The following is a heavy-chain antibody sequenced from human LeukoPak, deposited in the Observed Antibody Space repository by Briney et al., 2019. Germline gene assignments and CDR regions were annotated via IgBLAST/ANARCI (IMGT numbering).Heavy chain of an antibody. CDR3: LTYYYDSSGYYSSDY. J-gene: IGHJ4*02. CDR2: ISGSGGST. D-gene: IGHD3-22*01. CDR1: GFTFSSYA. V-gene: IGHV3-23*01. Sequence: GGSLRLSCAASGFTFSSYAMSWVRQAPGKWLEWVSAISGSGGSTYYADSVKGRFTISRDNSKNTLYLQMNSMRAEDTAVYYCLTYYYDSSGYYSSDYWGQGTLVTVSS.